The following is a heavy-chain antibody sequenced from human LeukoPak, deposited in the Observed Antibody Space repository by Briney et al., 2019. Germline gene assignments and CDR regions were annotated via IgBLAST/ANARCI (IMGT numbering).Heavy chain of an antibody. D-gene: IGHD6-13*01. V-gene: IGHV4-39*07. CDR3: ARVSRTPTSSWGSAAFDI. CDR2: IYYSGNT. J-gene: IGHJ3*02. Sequence: PSETLSLTCTVSGGSISSSNYYWGWIRQPPGKGLEWIGSIYYSGNTHYNPSLKSRVTISVDTPKNQFSLRLTSVTAADTAVYYCARVSRTPTSSWGSAAFDIWGQGTMVTVSS. CDR1: GGSISSSNYY.